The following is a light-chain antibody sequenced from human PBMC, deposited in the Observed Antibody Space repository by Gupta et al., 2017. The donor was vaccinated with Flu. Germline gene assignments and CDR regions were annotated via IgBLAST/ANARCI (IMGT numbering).Light chain of an antibody. CDR2: AAS. CDR1: QGIGTY. V-gene: IGKV1-27*01. CDR3: QKDNMSPWT. Sequence: DIQMTQSPSSLSATVGDTVTITCRASQGIGTYLAWYQQKAGSVPKLLIYAASALQSGVPSRFSGSGSGTYFTLTINSLQPEDVATYYCQKDNMSPWTFGQGTKVEIK. J-gene: IGKJ1*01.